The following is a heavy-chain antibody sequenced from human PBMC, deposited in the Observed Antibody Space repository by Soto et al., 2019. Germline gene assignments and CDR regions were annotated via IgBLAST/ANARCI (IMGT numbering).Heavy chain of an antibody. D-gene: IGHD6-13*01. J-gene: IGHJ4*02. CDR1: GFTFSSYG. Sequence: QVQLVESGGGVVQPGRSLRLSCAATGFTFSSYGMHWARQAPGKGLEWVAVIWYDGSKKHYADSLKGRFTISRDDSKNTLYLQMNSLRVDDTAVYHCARDLGNLAAGVAYYYDYWGQGTLVTVSS. CDR3: ARDLGNLAAGVAYYYDY. V-gene: IGHV3-33*01. CDR2: IWYDGSKK.